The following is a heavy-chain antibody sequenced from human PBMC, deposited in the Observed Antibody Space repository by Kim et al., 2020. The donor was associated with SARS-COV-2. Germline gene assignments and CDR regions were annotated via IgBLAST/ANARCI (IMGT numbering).Heavy chain of an antibody. CDR3: SRSLRAGLGYYFDY. Sequence: DSENGRFTIPRDKAKNPLYLQMNSLRDEDTAVYYCSRSLRAGLGYYFDYWGQGTLVTVSS. V-gene: IGHV3-48*02. D-gene: IGHD6-19*01. J-gene: IGHJ4*02.